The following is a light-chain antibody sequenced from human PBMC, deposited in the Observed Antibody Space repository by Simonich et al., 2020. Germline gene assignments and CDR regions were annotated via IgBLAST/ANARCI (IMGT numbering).Light chain of an antibody. CDR2: DAS. V-gene: IGKV3-11*01. CDR3: QQRSNWPT. J-gene: IGKJ5*01. CDR1: QRVSSY. Sequence: EIVLTQSPATLSLSPGERATLSCRASQRVSSYLAWYQQKHGQAPRLLIYDASNRSTGIPARFSGSGSGTDFTLTISSLEPEDFAVYYCQQRSNWPTFGQGTRLEIK.